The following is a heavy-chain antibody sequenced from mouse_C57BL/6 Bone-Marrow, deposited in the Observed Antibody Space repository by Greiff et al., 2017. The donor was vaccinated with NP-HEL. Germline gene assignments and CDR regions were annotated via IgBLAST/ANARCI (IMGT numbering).Heavy chain of an antibody. CDR1: GFTFTDYY. J-gene: IGHJ4*01. D-gene: IGHD1-1*01. CDR3: ARYPYYYYGSSYDAMDY. CDR2: IRNKANGYTT. Sequence: EVQVVESGGGLVQPGGSLSLSCAASGFTFTDYYMSWVRQPPGKALEWLGFIRNKANGYTTEYSASVKGRFTISRDNSQSILYLQMNALRAEDSATYYCARYPYYYYGSSYDAMDYWGQGTSVTVSS. V-gene: IGHV7-3*01.